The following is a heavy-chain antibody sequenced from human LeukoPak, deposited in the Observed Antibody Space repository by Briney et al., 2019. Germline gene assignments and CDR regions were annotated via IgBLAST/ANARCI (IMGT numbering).Heavy chain of an antibody. J-gene: IGHJ6*02. V-gene: IGHV3-30*19. D-gene: IGHD6-13*01. CDR2: IWYDGSNK. CDR1: GFTFSSYG. CDR3: ARANSWYYYYYGMDV. Sequence: GRSLRLSCAASGFTFSSYGMHWVRQAPGKGLEWVSLIWYDGSNKYYADSVKGRFTISRDNSKNTLYLQMNSLRAEDTAVYYCARANSWYYYYYGMDVWGQGTTVTVSS.